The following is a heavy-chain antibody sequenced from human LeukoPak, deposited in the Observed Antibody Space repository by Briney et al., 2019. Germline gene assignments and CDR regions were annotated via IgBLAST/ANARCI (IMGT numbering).Heavy chain of an antibody. J-gene: IGHJ4*02. D-gene: IGHD3-3*01. V-gene: IGHV4-59*01. CDR3: ARAILSGYPDS. CDR1: DDSITIYY. CDR2: IDHTGTT. Sequence: SETLSLTCSVSDDSITIYYWTWIRQPPGKGLEWIGYIDHTGTTNYNPSLNSRVTISRDTSKNQFSLKLSSVTAADTAVYYCARAILSGYPDSWGQGTLVIVFS.